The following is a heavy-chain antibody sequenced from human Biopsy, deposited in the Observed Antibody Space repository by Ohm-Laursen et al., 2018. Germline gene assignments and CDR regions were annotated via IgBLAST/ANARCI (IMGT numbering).Heavy chain of an antibody. CDR2: ITADNT. CDR1: GYTFYSYG. Sequence: GASVKVSCKASGYTFYSYGITWVRQAPGQGLEWMGWITADNTNSAQKFQGRLTMTADISTSTAYMELSSLRSGDTAVYYCAREEDGGGDYYYGLDVWGQGTTVTVFS. D-gene: IGHD4-23*01. V-gene: IGHV1-18*01. CDR3: AREEDGGGDYYYGLDV. J-gene: IGHJ6*02.